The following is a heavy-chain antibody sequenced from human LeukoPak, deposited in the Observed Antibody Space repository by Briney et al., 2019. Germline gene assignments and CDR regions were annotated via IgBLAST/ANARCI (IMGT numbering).Heavy chain of an antibody. D-gene: IGHD3-22*01. CDR3: ARGGYYYDSSGYYYWFDP. CDR2: INPNTGDT. Sequence: EASVKVSCKASGYTITVYYMHWVRQAPGHGLEWMGRINPNTGDTNSARKFQGRITMTSDTSISTVYMELSRLRSDDTAVYYCARGGYYYDSSGYYYWFDPWGQGTLVTVSS. CDR1: GYTITVYY. V-gene: IGHV1-2*06. J-gene: IGHJ5*02.